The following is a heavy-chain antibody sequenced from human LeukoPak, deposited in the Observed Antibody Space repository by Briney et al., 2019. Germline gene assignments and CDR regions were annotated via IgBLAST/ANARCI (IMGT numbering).Heavy chain of an antibody. Sequence: GGSLRLSCTVSEFTFGDYAINWVRQAPGKGLEWVGFIRSKAFGETAEYAASVKGRFTISRDDSKGIAYLQMNSLKTEDTAVYYCTRDRGSSTLGDYWGQGTLVTVSS. CDR1: EFTFGDYA. D-gene: IGHD7-27*01. J-gene: IGHJ4*02. CDR2: IRSKAFGETA. CDR3: TRDRGSSTLGDY. V-gene: IGHV3-49*04.